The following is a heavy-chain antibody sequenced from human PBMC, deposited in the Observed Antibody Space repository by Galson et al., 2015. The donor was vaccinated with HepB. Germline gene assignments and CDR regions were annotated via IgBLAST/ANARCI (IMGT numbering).Heavy chain of an antibody. CDR1: GYTFTSYY. D-gene: IGHD5-12*01. V-gene: IGHV1-46*03. J-gene: IGHJ3*02. CDR3: ARLPRSGYAGTDAFDI. CDR2: INPSGGST. Sequence: SVKVSCKASGYTFTSYYMHWVRQALGQGLEWMGIINPSGGSTSYAQKFQGRVTMTRDTSTSTVYMELSSLRSEDTAVYYCARLPRSGYAGTDAFDIWGQGTMVTVSS.